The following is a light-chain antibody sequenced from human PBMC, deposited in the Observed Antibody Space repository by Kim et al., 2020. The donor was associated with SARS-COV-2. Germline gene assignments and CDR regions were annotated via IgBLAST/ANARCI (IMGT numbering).Light chain of an antibody. J-gene: IGKJ2*01. CDR3: EHYNNWPYT. V-gene: IGKV3-15*01. Sequence: EILMTQSPAALSMSPGERATLSCRASESIGSNLAWYQQKPGQPPRLLIYDASTRATGVPATFSGSGSGTDFTLTITSLQTEDFAVYYCEHYNNWPYTFGHGTKLEI. CDR1: ESIGSN. CDR2: DAS.